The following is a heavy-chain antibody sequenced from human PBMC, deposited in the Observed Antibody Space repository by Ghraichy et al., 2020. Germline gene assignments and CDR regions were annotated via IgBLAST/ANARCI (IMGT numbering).Heavy chain of an antibody. Sequence: GGPLRLSCAASGFTFSSYSMNWVRQAPGKGLEWVSSISSSSSYIYYADSVKGRFTISRDNAKNSLYLQMNSLRAEDTAVYYCARDEGYYGSGGAFDIWGQGTMVTVSS. CDR3: ARDEGYYGSGGAFDI. CDR1: GFTFSSYS. D-gene: IGHD3-10*01. V-gene: IGHV3-21*01. CDR2: ISSSSSYI. J-gene: IGHJ3*02.